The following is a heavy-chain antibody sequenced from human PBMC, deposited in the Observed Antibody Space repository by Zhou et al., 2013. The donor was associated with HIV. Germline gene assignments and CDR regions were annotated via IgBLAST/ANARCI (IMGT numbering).Heavy chain of an antibody. D-gene: IGHD6-6*01. CDR1: GGTFSTYA. CDR2: IIPIFRTA. J-gene: IGHJ4*02. Sequence: QVQLVQSGAEVKRPGSSVKVSCKASGGTFSTYAIVWVRQAPGQGLEWVGGIIPIFRTANYAQKFQGRVRITTDESTSTVFMELSTLKSEDTAVYYCARGGEAAIVGRRGLDYWGQGTPVTVSA. CDR3: ARGGEAAIVGRRGLDY. V-gene: IGHV1-69*05.